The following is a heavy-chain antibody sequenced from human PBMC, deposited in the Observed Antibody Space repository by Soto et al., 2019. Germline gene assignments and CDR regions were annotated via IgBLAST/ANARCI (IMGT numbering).Heavy chain of an antibody. D-gene: IGHD4-4*01. Sequence: SGKVSCKASGATFSSGSFSWFRQAPGQGLEWMGGSIPMFDTPIYAQKFQDRVTITADEYTSTAYMQLSSLRSDDTAVYYCARVGTTVTPGPYNWFDPWGQGTLVTVSS. CDR2: SIPMFDTP. CDR3: ARVGTTVTPGPYNWFDP. V-gene: IGHV1-69*13. J-gene: IGHJ5*02. CDR1: GATFSSGS.